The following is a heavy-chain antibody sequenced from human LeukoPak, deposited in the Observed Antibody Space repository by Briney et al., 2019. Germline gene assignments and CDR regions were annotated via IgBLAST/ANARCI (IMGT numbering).Heavy chain of an antibody. CDR1: GGSISSSSYN. CDR3: ARHKDYYYSYMDV. Sequence: SETLSLTCTVSGGSISSSSYNWGWIRQPPGKGLEWIGSVYYSGSTYYNPSLKSRVTMSVDTSKNQFSLKLSSVTAADTAVYYCARHKDYYYSYMDVWGKGTTVTISS. J-gene: IGHJ6*03. CDR2: VYYSGST. V-gene: IGHV4-39*01.